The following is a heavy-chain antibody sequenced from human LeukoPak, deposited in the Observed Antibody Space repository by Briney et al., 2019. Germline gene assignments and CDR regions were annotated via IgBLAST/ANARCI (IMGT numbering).Heavy chain of an antibody. V-gene: IGHV1-18*01. J-gene: IGHJ4*02. CDR1: GYTFISYG. Sequence: ASVKVSCKTSGYTFISYGISWVRQAPGQGLEWMGWISAYNGNTNHAQKFQGRVSMTTDTSTSTAYMELRSLRADDTAVYHCARDKGMVGYCSGGSCYWPFDYWGQGTLVIVSP. CDR3: ARDKGMVGYCSGGSCYWPFDY. D-gene: IGHD2-15*01. CDR2: ISAYNGNT.